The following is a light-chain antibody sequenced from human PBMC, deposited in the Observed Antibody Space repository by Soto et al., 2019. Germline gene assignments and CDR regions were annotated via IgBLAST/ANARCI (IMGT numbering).Light chain of an antibody. J-gene: IGLJ1*01. V-gene: IGLV2-14*01. CDR1: SSDVGGYNY. Sequence: QSVLTQPPSVSGAPGQRVTISCTGTSSDVGGYNYVSWYQQHPGKAPKLMIYEVSNRPSGVSNRFSGSKSGNTASLTISGLQAEDEADYYCSSYTSSSTYVFGTGTQLTVL. CDR2: EVS. CDR3: SSYTSSSTYV.